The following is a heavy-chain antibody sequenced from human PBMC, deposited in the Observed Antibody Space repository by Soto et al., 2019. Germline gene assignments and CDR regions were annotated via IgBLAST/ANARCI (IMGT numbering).Heavy chain of an antibody. D-gene: IGHD3-3*01. J-gene: IGHJ6*02. CDR2: ISAYNGNT. Sequence: ASVKVSCKASGYTFTSYGISWVRQAPGQGLEWMGWISAYNGNTNYAQKLQGRVTMTTDTSTSTAYMKLRSLRSDDTAVYYCARSRNFWSGYYAYYYYGMDVWGQGTTVTVSS. CDR1: GYTFTSYG. V-gene: IGHV1-18*01. CDR3: ARSRNFWSGYYAYYYYGMDV.